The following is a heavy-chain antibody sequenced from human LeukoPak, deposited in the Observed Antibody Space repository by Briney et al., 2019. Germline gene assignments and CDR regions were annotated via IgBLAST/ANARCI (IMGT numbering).Heavy chain of an antibody. CDR2: VSGSGGST. J-gene: IGHJ4*02. V-gene: IGHV3-23*01. Sequence: GGSLRLSCAASGFTFSSYAMSWVRQAPGKGLEWVSGVSGSGGSTNYADSVKGRFTISRDNSKNTLYLQMNSLRAEDTAVYYCAKEAGYYDSSGYYSPFDYWGQGTLVTVSS. D-gene: IGHD3-22*01. CDR3: AKEAGYYDSSGYYSPFDY. CDR1: GFTFSSYA.